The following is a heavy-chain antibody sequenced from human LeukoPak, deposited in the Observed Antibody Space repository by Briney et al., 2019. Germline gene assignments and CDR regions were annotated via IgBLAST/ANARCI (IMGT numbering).Heavy chain of an antibody. CDR2: IYHSGST. CDR1: GGSISSSNW. Sequence: SETLSLTCAVSGGSISSSNWWSWVRQPPGKGLEWIGEIYHSGSTYYNPSLKSRVTISVDTSKNQFSLKLSSVTAADTAVYYCARENSGSYYFDYWGQGTLVTVSS. V-gene: IGHV4-4*02. D-gene: IGHD1-26*01. J-gene: IGHJ4*02. CDR3: ARENSGSYYFDY.